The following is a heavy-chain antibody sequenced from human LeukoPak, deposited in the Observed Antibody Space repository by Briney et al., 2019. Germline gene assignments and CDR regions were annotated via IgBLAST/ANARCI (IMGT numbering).Heavy chain of an antibody. Sequence: SVKVSCKASGGTFSSYAISWVRQALGQGLEWMGGIIPIFGTANYAQKFQGRVTITADESTSTAYMELSSLRPEDTAVYYCARHSGQWLGREVLVYWGQGTLVTVSS. D-gene: IGHD6-19*01. J-gene: IGHJ4*02. CDR2: IIPIFGTA. CDR1: GGTFSSYA. CDR3: ARHSGQWLGREVLVY. V-gene: IGHV1-69*01.